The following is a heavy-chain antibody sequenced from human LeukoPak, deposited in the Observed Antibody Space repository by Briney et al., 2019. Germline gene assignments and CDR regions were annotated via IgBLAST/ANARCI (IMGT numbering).Heavy chain of an antibody. CDR1: GFTFSSYG. CDR3: ARGMGIMAVAGRRWFDP. CDR2: IWYDGSNK. Sequence: PGRSLRLSCAASGFTFSSYGMHWVRQAPDKGLEWVAVIWYDGSNKYYADSVKGRFTISRDNSKNTLYLQMNSLRAEDTAVYYCARGMGIMAVAGRRWFDPWGQGTLVTVSS. J-gene: IGHJ5*02. D-gene: IGHD6-19*01. V-gene: IGHV3-33*01.